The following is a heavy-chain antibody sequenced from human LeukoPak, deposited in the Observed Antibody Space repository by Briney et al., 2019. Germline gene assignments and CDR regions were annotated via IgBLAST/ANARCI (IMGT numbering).Heavy chain of an antibody. V-gene: IGHV4-59*01. J-gene: IGHJ3*02. CDR3: ATTYLYAFDI. CDR2: IYYSGST. CDR1: GGSISSYY. Sequence: PSETLSLTCTVSGGSISSYYWSWIRQPPGKGLEWIGYIYYSGSTNYNPSLKSRVTISVDTSKNPFSLKLSSVTAADTAVYYCATTYLYAFDIWGQGTMVTVSS. D-gene: IGHD1-1*01.